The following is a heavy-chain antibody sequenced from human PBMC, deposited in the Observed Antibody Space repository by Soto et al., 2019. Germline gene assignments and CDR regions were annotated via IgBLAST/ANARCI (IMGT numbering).Heavy chain of an antibody. CDR3: ARLVNYYFGMDV. Sequence: GESLKISCKASDTTHWIGWVRQKPGKGLEWMGIIYPGDSDTKYSPSFQGQVTISVDKSISTAYLHWSSLKASDTATYYCARLVNYYFGMDVWGPGTTVTVSS. J-gene: IGHJ6*02. CDR1: DTTHW. CDR2: IYPGDSDT. V-gene: IGHV5-51*01.